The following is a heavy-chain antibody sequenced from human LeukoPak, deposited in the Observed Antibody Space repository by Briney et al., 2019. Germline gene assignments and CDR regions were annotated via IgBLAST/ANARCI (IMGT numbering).Heavy chain of an antibody. CDR2: IYYSGST. CDR1: GGSISSSSYY. D-gene: IGHD6-13*01. V-gene: IGHV4-39*01. J-gene: IGHJ4*02. Sequence: PSETLSLTCTVSGGSISSSSYYWGWIRQPPGKGLEWIGSIYYSGSTYYNPSLKSRVTISVDTSKNQFSLKLSSVTAADTAVYYCARGGGMRSWYDFDYWGQGILVTVSS. CDR3: ARGGGMRSWYDFDY.